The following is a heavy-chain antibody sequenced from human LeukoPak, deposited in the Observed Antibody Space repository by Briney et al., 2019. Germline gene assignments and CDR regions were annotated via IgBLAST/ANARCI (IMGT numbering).Heavy chain of an antibody. CDR1: GFTFSGSA. D-gene: IGHD1-26*01. CDR3: TSRIVGATIFYDY. CDR2: IRSKANSYAT. V-gene: IGHV3-73*01. J-gene: IGHJ4*02. Sequence: GGSLTLSCAASGFTFSGSAMHWVRQASGKGLEWVGRIRSKANSYATAYAASVKGRFTISRDDSKNTAYLQMNSLKTEDTAVYYCTSRIVGATIFYDYWGQGTLVTVSS.